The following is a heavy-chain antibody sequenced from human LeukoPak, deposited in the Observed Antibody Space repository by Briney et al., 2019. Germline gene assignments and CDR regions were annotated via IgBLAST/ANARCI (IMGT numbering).Heavy chain of an antibody. J-gene: IGHJ4*02. CDR3: ARDSRRQWLRFGPKPNPNY. CDR2: ISAYNGNT. CDR1: GYTFTSYG. V-gene: IGHV1-18*01. Sequence: ASVKVSCKASGYTFTSYGISWVRQAPGQGLEWMGCISAYNGNTNYAQKLQGRVTMTTDTSTRTAYMDPRSLTSDDTAVYYCARDSRRQWLRFGPKPNPNYWGQGTLVTVS. D-gene: IGHD5-12*01.